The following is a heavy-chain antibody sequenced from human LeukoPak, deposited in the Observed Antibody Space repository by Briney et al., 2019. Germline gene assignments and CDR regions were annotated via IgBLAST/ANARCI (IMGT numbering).Heavy chain of an antibody. V-gene: IGHV1-69*01. CDR1: GGTFSSYA. Sequence: SVKVSCKASGGTFSSYAISWVRQAPGQGLEWMGGIIPIFGTANYAQKFQGRVTITADESTSTAYMELSSLRSGVTAVYYCARDLGLLRDYWGQGTLVTVSS. CDR2: IIPIFGTA. J-gene: IGHJ4*02. D-gene: IGHD1-7*01. CDR3: ARDLGLLRDY.